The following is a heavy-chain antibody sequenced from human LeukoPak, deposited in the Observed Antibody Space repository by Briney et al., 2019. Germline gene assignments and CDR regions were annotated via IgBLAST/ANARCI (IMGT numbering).Heavy chain of an antibody. Sequence: GGSLRLSCAASRFTFSSYWMSWVRQAPGKGLEWVANIKKDGSEKYYADSVKGRFTISRDNSKNTLFLQMNSLRPEDTAVYYCARDLKTAMDYFDYWGQGALVTVSS. J-gene: IGHJ4*02. CDR3: ARDLKTAMDYFDY. CDR1: RFTFSSYW. CDR2: IKKDGSEK. D-gene: IGHD2-2*01. V-gene: IGHV3-7*01.